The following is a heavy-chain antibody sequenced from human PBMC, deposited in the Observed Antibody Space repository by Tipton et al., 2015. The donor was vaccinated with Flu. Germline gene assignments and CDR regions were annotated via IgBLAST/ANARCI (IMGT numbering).Heavy chain of an antibody. D-gene: IGHD3-10*02. CDR1: GDSISSDYF. V-gene: IGHV4-38-2*01. CDR3: ARHTGDSVRGVIDY. CDR2: IHRSGST. J-gene: IGHJ4*02. Sequence: TLSLTCAVSGDSISSDYFWGWIRQPPGKGLEWIATIHRSGSTKYNPSLKSRLTISVDTSQNQFSLRLSSVTAADTAVYYCARHTGDSVRGVIDYWGQGTLVTVSS.